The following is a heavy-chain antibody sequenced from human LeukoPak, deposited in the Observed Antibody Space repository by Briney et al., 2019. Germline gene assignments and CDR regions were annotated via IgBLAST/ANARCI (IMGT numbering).Heavy chain of an antibody. CDR3: ARAGYSGSYYHY. Sequence: PSETLSLTCTVAGGSISSYYWSWIRQPPGKGLEWIGYIYYSGSTNYNPSLKSRVTISVDTSKNQFSLKLRSVTAADTAVYYCARAGYSGSYYHYWAQGTLVTVSS. CDR1: GGSISSYY. V-gene: IGHV4-59*01. CDR2: IYYSGST. J-gene: IGHJ4*02. D-gene: IGHD1-26*01.